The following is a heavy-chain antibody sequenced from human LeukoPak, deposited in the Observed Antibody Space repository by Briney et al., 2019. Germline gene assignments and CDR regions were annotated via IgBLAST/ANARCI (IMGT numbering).Heavy chain of an antibody. D-gene: IGHD3-10*01. J-gene: IGHJ3*02. V-gene: IGHV4-38-2*01. CDR3: ARIKFGGDDAFDI. Sequence: SETLSLTCAVSGYSISSGYYWGWIRQPPGKGLEWIGSIYHSGSTYYNPSLKSRVTISVDTSKNQFSLKLSSVTAADTAVYYCARIKFGGDDAFDIWGQGTMVTVSS. CDR2: IYHSGST. CDR1: GYSISSGYY.